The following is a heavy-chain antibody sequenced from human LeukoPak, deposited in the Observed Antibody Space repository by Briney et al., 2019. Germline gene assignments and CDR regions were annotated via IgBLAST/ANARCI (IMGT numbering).Heavy chain of an antibody. J-gene: IGHJ4*02. CDR2: IYPRDGSA. CDR1: GYSFTSNY. V-gene: IGHV1-46*01. CDR3: ARDQEAFDY. Sequence: ASVKVSCKASGYSFTSNYIHWVRQAPGQGLEWMGMIYPRDGSASYAQKFQGRVTVTRDTSTSTIHMELSGLRSEDTAVYYCARDQEAFDYWGQGTLVTVSS.